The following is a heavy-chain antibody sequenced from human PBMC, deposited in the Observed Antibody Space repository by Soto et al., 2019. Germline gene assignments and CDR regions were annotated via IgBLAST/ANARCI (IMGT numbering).Heavy chain of an antibody. D-gene: IGHD6-13*01. V-gene: IGHV1-69*13. J-gene: IGHJ3*02. CDR2: IIPIFTTT. CDR3: AREVAADGTFREDVFDI. CDR1: GGTFSNHA. Sequence: SVKVSCKASGGTFSNHAINWVRQAPGQGLEWMGRIIPIFTTTNYAQNFQGRVTITADESTITAYMELTSLKHDDTAVYYCAREVAADGTFREDVFDIWGQGTMVTVSS.